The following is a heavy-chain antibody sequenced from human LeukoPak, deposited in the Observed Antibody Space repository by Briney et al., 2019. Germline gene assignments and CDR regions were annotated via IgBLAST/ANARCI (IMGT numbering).Heavy chain of an antibody. CDR3: AKDGGSGYYYYFHY. Sequence: GGSLRLSCAASGFTFSSYGMHWVRQAPGKGLEWVAVISYDGSNKYYADSVKGRFTTSRDNSKNTLYLQMNSLRAEDTAVFYCAKDGGSGYYYYFHYWGQGTLVTVSS. D-gene: IGHD3-22*01. J-gene: IGHJ4*02. CDR1: GFTFSSYG. V-gene: IGHV3-30*18. CDR2: ISYDGSNK.